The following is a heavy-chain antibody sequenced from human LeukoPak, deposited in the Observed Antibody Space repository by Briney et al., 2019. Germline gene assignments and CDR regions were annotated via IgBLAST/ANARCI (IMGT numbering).Heavy chain of an antibody. CDR1: GYTFTSYA. CDR2: MNPNSGNT. CDR3: ARGGGRSGWYNYYYYYMDV. Sequence: GASVTVSCKASGYTFTSYAMNWVRQATGQGLEWMGWMNPNSGNTGYAQKFQGRVTITRNTSISTAYMELSSLRSEDTAVYYCARGGGRSGWYNYYYYYMDVWGKGTTVTVSS. V-gene: IGHV1-8*03. J-gene: IGHJ6*03. D-gene: IGHD6-19*01.